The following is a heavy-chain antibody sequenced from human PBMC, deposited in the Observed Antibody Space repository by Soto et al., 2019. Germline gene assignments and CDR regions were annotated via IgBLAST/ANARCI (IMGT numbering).Heavy chain of an antibody. CDR2: FDPEDGET. Sequence: ASVKVSCKVSGYTLTELSMHWVRQAPGKGLEWMGGFDPEDGETIYAQKFQGRVTMTEDTSTDTAYMELSSLRSEDTAVYYCAGWGYCSGGSCEHYYYHYGMDVWGQGTTVTV. J-gene: IGHJ6*02. CDR3: AGWGYCSGGSCEHYYYHYGMDV. CDR1: GYTLTELS. D-gene: IGHD2-15*01. V-gene: IGHV1-24*01.